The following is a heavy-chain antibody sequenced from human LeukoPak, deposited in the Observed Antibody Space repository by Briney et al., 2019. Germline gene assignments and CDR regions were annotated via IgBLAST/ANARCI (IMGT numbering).Heavy chain of an antibody. D-gene: IGHD3-22*01. CDR2: IYYNGST. J-gene: IGHJ4*02. Sequence: SETLSLTCTVSGGSISSSSYYWGWIRQPPGKGLEWIGSIYYNGSTYYNPSLKSRVTISVDTSKNQFSLKLSSVTAADTAVYYCARGSGYWVTFFDYWGQGTLVTVSS. CDR3: ARGSGYWVTFFDY. V-gene: IGHV4-39*07. CDR1: GGSISSSSYY.